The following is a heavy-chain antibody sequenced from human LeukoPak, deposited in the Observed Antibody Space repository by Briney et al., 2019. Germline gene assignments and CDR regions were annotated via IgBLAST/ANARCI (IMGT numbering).Heavy chain of an antibody. Sequence: PSETLSLTCTVSGGSISSYYWSWIRQPPGKGLEWIGYIYYSGSTNYNPSLKSRVTISVDTSKNQFSLKLSSVTAADTAVYYCARDTRYSSGWDTYYFDYWGQGTLVTVSS. CDR3: ARDTRYSSGWDTYYFDY. D-gene: IGHD6-19*01. V-gene: IGHV4-59*12. CDR2: IYYSGST. J-gene: IGHJ4*02. CDR1: GGSISSYY.